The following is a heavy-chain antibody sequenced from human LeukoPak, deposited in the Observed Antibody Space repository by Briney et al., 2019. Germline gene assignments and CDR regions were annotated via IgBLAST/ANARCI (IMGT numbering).Heavy chain of an antibody. CDR3: ARGSRGAVSGTTGGYYYYAMDV. J-gene: IGHJ6*02. CDR2: IYYSGST. Sequence: SETLSLTCTVSGGSISNYYWSWIRQPPGKGLEWIGYIYYSGSTNYNPSLKSRVTISVDTSKNQFSLKLSSVTAADTAVYYCARGSRGAVSGTTGGYYYYAMDVWGQGTTVTVSS. CDR1: GGSISNYY. V-gene: IGHV4-59*01. D-gene: IGHD1-26*01.